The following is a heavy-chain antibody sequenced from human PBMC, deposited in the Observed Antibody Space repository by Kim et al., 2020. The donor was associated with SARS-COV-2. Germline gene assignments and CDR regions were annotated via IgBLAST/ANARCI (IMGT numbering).Heavy chain of an antibody. Sequence: ASVKVSCKASGYTFTSYDINWVRQATGQGLEWMGWMNPNSGNTDYAQKFQGRVTMTRNTSISTAYMELSSLRSEDTAVYYCARGMYSSSSGAVYYFDYWGQGTLVTVSS. J-gene: IGHJ4*02. CDR1: GYTFTSYD. D-gene: IGHD6-6*01. V-gene: IGHV1-8*01. CDR2: MNPNSGNT. CDR3: ARGMYSSSSGAVYYFDY.